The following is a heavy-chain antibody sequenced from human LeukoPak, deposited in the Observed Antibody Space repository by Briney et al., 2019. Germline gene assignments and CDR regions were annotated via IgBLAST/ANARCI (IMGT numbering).Heavy chain of an antibody. CDR3: ARGPEWFGELLGPDY. Sequence: SETLSLTCTVSGGSISSGNYYWSRIRQPPGKGLQWIGEVNHSGSTNYNPSLKSRVTISVDTSKNQFSLKLSSMTAADTAVYYCARGPEWFGELLGPDYWGQGTLVTVSS. CDR1: GGSISSGNYY. D-gene: IGHD3-10*01. CDR2: VNHSGST. J-gene: IGHJ4*02. V-gene: IGHV4-39*07.